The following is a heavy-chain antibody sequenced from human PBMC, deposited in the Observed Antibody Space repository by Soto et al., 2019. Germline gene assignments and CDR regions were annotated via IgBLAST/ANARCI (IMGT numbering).Heavy chain of an antibody. CDR2: IYYSGGT. V-gene: IGHV4-59*08. CDR1: GGSISSYY. D-gene: IGHD5-18*01. Sequence: PSETLSLTCIVSGGSISSYYWSWIRQPPGKGLEWIGFIYYSGGTSYNPSLKGRVTISVDASRTQFSLRLSSVTAADTAVYYCARMRWDTVTHNWFGPWGRGILVTVSS. CDR3: ARMRWDTVTHNWFGP. J-gene: IGHJ5*02.